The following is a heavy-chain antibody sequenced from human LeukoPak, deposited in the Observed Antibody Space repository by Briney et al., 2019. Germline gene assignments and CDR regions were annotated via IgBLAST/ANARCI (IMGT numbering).Heavy chain of an antibody. J-gene: IGHJ4*02. CDR2: IYPGDSDS. CDR3: ARHGGYGGNQKAHFEY. D-gene: IGHD4-23*01. V-gene: IGHV5-51*01. CDR1: GYSFTSYW. Sequence: GESLKISCKGSGYSFTSYWIGWVRQMPGKGLEWMGIIYPGDSDSRYSPSSQGQVTFSADKSISTAYLQWSSLKASDTAMYYCARHGGYGGNQKAHFEYWGQGTLVTVSS.